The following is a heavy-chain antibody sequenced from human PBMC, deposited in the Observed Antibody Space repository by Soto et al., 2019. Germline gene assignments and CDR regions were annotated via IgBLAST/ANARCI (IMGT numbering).Heavy chain of an antibody. D-gene: IGHD1-1*01. CDR1: GFTFSSYA. V-gene: IGHV3-30-3*01. Sequence: QVQLVESGGGVVQPGRSLRLSCAASGFTFSSYAMHWVRQAPGKGLEWVAVISYDGSNKYYADSVKGRFTISRDNSKNTLYLQMNSLRAEDTAVYYCARDRFRYNWNDCPYYYYGMDVWGQGTTVTVSS. CDR3: ARDRFRYNWNDCPYYYYGMDV. CDR2: ISYDGSNK. J-gene: IGHJ6*02.